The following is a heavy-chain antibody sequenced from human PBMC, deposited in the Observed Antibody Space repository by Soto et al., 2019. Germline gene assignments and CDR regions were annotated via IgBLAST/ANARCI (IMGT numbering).Heavy chain of an antibody. CDR2: ISWNSGSI. CDR3: AKEQVEGSLYGDYPQYYYSYYMDV. Sequence: EVQLVESGGGLVQPGRSLRLSCAASGFTFDDYAMHWVRQAPGKGLEWVAGISWNSGSIGYADSVKGRFTISRDNAKNSLYLQMNSLRAEDTALYYCAKEQVEGSLYGDYPQYYYSYYMDVWGKGTPVTVSS. CDR1: GFTFDDYA. D-gene: IGHD4-17*01. V-gene: IGHV3-9*01. J-gene: IGHJ6*03.